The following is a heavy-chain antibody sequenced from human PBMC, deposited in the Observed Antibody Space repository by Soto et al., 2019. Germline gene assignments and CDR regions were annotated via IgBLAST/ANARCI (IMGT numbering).Heavy chain of an antibody. CDR3: AKDTYDSSGWFDY. J-gene: IGHJ4*02. CDR2: ISWNSGSI. Sequence: EVQLVESGGGLVQPGRSLRLSCAASGFTFDDYAMHWVRQAPGKGLEWVSGISWNSGSIGYADSVKGRFTISRDNAKNSLYLQMNSLRAEDTALYYCAKDTYDSSGWFDYWGQGTLVTVSS. V-gene: IGHV3-9*01. D-gene: IGHD6-19*01. CDR1: GFTFDDYA.